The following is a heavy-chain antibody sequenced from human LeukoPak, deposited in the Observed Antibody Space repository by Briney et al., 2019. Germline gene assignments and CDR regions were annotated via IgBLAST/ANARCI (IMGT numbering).Heavy chain of an antibody. Sequence: GGSLRLSCEASGFTFSSYAMTWVRQAPGKGLEWVSTISGSGGYTYYTDSVQGRFTISRDNSKNTLYLKMNSLRAEDTAVYYCAKDGQPSTRSYLCTNGICYEDYWGQGTLVTVSS. V-gene: IGHV3-23*01. D-gene: IGHD2-8*01. J-gene: IGHJ4*02. CDR1: GFTFSSYA. CDR2: ISGSGGYT. CDR3: AKDGQPSTRSYLCTNGICYEDY.